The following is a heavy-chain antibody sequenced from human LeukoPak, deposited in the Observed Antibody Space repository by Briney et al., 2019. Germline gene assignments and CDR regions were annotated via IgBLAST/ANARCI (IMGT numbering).Heavy chain of an antibody. CDR2: IESGRN. J-gene: IGHJ5*02. D-gene: IGHD5-18*01. V-gene: IGHV4-59*01. Sequence: SETLSLTCTVSGVSISTYYWTWIRQFPGKGLEWIGYIESGRNKYNPSLSSRVTISADTSKNQFSLRVSSLTAADTAVYYCTRDREHSYGKWFDPWGRGTLVTVSS. CDR1: GVSISTYY. CDR3: TRDREHSYGKWFDP.